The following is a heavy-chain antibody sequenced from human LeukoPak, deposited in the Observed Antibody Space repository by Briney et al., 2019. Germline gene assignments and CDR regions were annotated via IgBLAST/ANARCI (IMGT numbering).Heavy chain of an antibody. J-gene: IGHJ3*02. CDR2: IDHGGGT. CDR3: AREPSVSGAFDI. D-gene: IGHD2-8*01. Sequence: SETLSLTCAVYVGSFSDYYWTWIRQPPGKGLEWIGKIDHGGGTDYNPSLKSRVTISLDTSKNQFSLKLSSVTAADTAIYYCAREPSVSGAFDIWGRGTLVTVSS. V-gene: IGHV4-34*01. CDR1: VGSFSDYY.